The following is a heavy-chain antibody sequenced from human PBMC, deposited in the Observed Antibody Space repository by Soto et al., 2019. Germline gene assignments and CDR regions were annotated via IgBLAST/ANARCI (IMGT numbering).Heavy chain of an antibody. V-gene: IGHV4-39*01. CDR3: ARPSGPYSSSWYSWFDP. CDR2: IYYSGST. Sequence: PSETLSLTCTVSGGSISSSSYYWGWIRQPPGKGLEWIGSIYYSGSTYYNPSLKSRVTISVDTSKNQFSLKLSSVTAADTAVYYCARPSGPYSSSWYSWFDPWGQGTLVTAPQ. D-gene: IGHD6-13*01. J-gene: IGHJ5*02. CDR1: GGSISSSSYY.